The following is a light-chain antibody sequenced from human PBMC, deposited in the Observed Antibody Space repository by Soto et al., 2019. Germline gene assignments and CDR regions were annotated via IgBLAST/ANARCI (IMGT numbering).Light chain of an antibody. V-gene: IGKV1-8*01. CDR1: QGISSY. Sequence: AIRMTQSPSSLSASTGDRVTITCRASQGISSYLAWYQQKPGKAPKLLIYAASTLQSGVPSRFGGSGSGTDFTLTISCLQSEDFATYYCQQYYSYPPVFGGGTKVDIK. J-gene: IGKJ4*01. CDR2: AAS. CDR3: QQYYSYPPV.